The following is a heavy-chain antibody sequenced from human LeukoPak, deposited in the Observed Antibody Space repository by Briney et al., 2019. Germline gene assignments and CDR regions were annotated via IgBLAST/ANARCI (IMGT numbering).Heavy chain of an antibody. V-gene: IGHV3-48*01. CDR1: GFTFSSYS. CDR2: ISSSSSTI. D-gene: IGHD3-3*01. CDR3: ARDSSGYDFWSGYYTWPKGDAFDI. Sequence: GGSLRLSCAASGFTFSSYSMNWVRQAPGQGLEWVSYISSSSSTIYYADSVKGRFTFSRDNAKNSLYLQMNSVRAEDTTLYYCARDSSGYDFWSGYYTWPKGDAFDIWGQGTMVTVSS. J-gene: IGHJ3*02.